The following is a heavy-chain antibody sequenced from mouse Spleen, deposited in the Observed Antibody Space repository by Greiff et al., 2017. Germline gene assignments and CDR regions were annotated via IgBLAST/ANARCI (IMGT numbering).Heavy chain of an antibody. CDR3: ARDYDYDGTWFAY. J-gene: IGHJ3*01. CDR1: GFSLTNYA. V-gene: IGHV2-4-1*01. CDR2: IWSDGST. D-gene: IGHD2-4*01. Sequence: QVQLKESGPGLVAPSQSLSITCTVSGFSLTNYAVHWVRQSPGKGLEWLGVIWSDGSTDYNAAFISRLSISKDNSKSQVFFKMNSLQADDTAIYYCARDYDYDGTWFAYWGQGTLVTVSA.